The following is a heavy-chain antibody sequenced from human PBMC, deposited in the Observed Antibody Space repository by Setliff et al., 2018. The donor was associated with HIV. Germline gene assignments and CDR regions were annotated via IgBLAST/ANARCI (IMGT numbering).Heavy chain of an antibody. J-gene: IGHJ3*02. CDR2: IYPGDSDT. CDR1: GYSFTSYW. CDR3: ARPLPYYNFWSGYDAFDI. D-gene: IGHD3-3*01. V-gene: IGHV5-51*01. Sequence: GESLKISCKGSGYSFTSYWIGWVRQMPGKGLEWMGIIYPGDSDTRYSPSFQGQVTISADKSISTAYLQWSSLKASDTAMYYCARPLPYYNFWSGYDAFDIWGQGTKVTVSS.